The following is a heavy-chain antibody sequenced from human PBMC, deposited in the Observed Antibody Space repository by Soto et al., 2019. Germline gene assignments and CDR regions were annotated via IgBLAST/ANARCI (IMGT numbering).Heavy chain of an antibody. CDR1: GFTFSSYW. D-gene: IGHD3-16*02. CDR3: VRYPRSVGGSYRPDY. V-gene: IGHV3-74*01. CDR2: INSDGSIT. Sequence: LRLSCAASGFTFSSYWMHWVRQVPEKGLVWVSRINSDGSITNYADAVKGRFTISRDNVKNTLYLQMNSLRAEDTAVYYCVRYPRSVGGSYRPDYWGQGTLVTVS. J-gene: IGHJ4*02.